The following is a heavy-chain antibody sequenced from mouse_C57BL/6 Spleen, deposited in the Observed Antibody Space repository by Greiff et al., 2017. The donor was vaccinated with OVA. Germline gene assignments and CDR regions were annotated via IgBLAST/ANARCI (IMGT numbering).Heavy chain of an antibody. V-gene: IGHV6-3*01. CDR3: TDGDY. CDR2: ISLKSDNYAT. J-gene: IGHJ2*01. CDR1: GFTFSNYW. Sequence: EVQVEESGGGLVQPGGSMKLSCVASGFTFSNYWMNWVRQSPEKGLEWVAQISLKSDNYATHYAESVKGRFTISRDDSTSRVYLQMDNLRAEDTGSYYRTDGDYWGQGTTLTVSS.